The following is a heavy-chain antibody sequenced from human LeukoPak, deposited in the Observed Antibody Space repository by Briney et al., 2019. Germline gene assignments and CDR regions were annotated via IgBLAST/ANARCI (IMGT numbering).Heavy chain of an antibody. D-gene: IGHD3-16*02. CDR2: IKQDGSEK. J-gene: IGHJ6*03. V-gene: IGHV3-7*01. CDR1: GFTFSSYW. Sequence: GGSLRLSCAASGFTFSSYWMSWVRQAPGKGLEWVANIKQDGSEKYYVDSVKGRFTISRDNAKNSLYLQMNSLRAEDTAVYYCARRGVSYYYYYYMDVWGKGTTVTVSS. CDR3: ARRGVSYYYYYYMDV.